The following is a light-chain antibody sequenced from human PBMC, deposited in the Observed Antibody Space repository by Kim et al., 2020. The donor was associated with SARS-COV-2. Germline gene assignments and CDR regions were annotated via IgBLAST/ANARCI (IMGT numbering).Light chain of an antibody. CDR3: QAWDSSVV. J-gene: IGLJ2*01. Sequence: SYELTQPPAVSVSPGQTASITCSGAKLGDKYACWYQQKPGQSPVLVIYQDSKRPSVIPERFSGSNSGNTATLTIIGTQAMDEADYYCQAWDSSVVFGGVT. CDR2: QDS. V-gene: IGLV3-1*01. CDR1: KLGDKY.